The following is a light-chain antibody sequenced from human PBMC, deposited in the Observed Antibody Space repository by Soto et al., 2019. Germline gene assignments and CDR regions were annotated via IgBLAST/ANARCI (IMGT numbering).Light chain of an antibody. J-gene: IGLJ2*01. CDR2: GNN. V-gene: IGLV1-40*01. CDR1: SSNIGAGYD. Sequence: QPVLTQPPSVSGAPGQRVTISCTGSSSNIGAGYDVHWYHQLPGTAPKLLIYGNNNRPSGVPDRFSGSRSGTSASLAITGLQAEDEADYYCQSYDRSLSGVVFGGGTKVTVL. CDR3: QSYDRSLSGVV.